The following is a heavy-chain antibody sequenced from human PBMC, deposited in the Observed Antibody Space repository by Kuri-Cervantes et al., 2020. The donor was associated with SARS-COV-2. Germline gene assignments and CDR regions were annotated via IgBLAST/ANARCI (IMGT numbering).Heavy chain of an antibody. CDR3: ARDMYPASYWYFDL. CDR2: VTWNSGTL. J-gene: IGHJ2*01. CDR1: GFTFDDYA. V-gene: IGHV3-9*01. Sequence: GGSLRLSCAASGFTFDDYAMHWVRQAPGKGLEWVAGVTWNSGTLSYADSVKGRFTISRDNAKNSLYLQMSSLRAEDTGLYYCARDMYPASYWYFDLWGRGTLVTVSS. D-gene: IGHD2-8*01.